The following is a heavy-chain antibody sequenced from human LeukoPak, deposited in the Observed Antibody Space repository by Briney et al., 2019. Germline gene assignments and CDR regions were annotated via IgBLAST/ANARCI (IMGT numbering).Heavy chain of an antibody. D-gene: IGHD3-22*01. CDR1: GFTFGSYA. V-gene: IGHV3-30-3*01. CDR3: ARDAMYYYDSSGYSAYFDY. J-gene: IGHJ4*02. Sequence: PGGSLRLSCAASGFTFGSYAMHWVRQAPGKGLEWVAVISYDGSNKYYADSVKGRFTISRDNSKNTPYLQMNSLRAEDTAVYYCARDAMYYYDSSGYSAYFDYWGQGTLVTVSS. CDR2: ISYDGSNK.